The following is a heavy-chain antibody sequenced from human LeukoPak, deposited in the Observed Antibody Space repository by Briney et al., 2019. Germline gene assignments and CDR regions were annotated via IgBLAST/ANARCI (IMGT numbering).Heavy chain of an antibody. CDR3: ARGGGDDILTGYYD. V-gene: IGHV4-39*07. CDR1: GGSISSSSYY. CDR2: IYYSGST. D-gene: IGHD3-9*01. J-gene: IGHJ4*02. Sequence: TSETLSLTCTVSGGSISSSSYYWGWIRQPPGKGLEWIGSIYYSGSTYYNPSLKSRVTISVDTPKNQFSLKLSSVTAADTAVYYCARGGGDDILTGYYDWGQGTLVTVSS.